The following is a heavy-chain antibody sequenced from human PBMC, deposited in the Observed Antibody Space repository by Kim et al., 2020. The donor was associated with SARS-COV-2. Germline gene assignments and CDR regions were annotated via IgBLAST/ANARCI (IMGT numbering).Heavy chain of an antibody. CDR2: MSGSSGTT. CDR1: GFTFRNNA. Sequence: GGSLRLSCAASGFTFRNNAMNWVRQAPGKGLEWVSGMSGSSGTTYYADSVKGRFTISRDNSKNTLSLQMNSLRAEDTAVYFCAKEYAYSRDFYGSKWAVGLDVWGQGTTVTVSS. V-gene: IGHV3-23*01. CDR3: AKEYAYSRDFYGSKWAVGLDV. D-gene: IGHD3-10*01. J-gene: IGHJ6*02.